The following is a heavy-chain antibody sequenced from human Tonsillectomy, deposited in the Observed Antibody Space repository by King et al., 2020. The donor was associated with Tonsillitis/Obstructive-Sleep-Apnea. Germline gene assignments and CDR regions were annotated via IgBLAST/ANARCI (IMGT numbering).Heavy chain of an antibody. CDR3: ARHNYDFQNMDV. D-gene: IGHD3-3*01. V-gene: IGHV5-51*01. Sequence: QLVQSGAEVKKPGESLKISCKGSGYSFTSYWIGLVSQMPGKGLEWLGIIYPCDSETRYSPAFRGQITISADKSLSTAYLQWSSLKASDTAIYYCARHNYDFQNMDVWGKGTTVTVSS. J-gene: IGHJ6*03. CDR1: GYSFTSYW. CDR2: IYPCDSET.